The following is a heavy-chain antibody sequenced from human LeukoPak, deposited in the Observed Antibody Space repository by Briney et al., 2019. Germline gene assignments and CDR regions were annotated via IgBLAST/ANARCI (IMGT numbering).Heavy chain of an antibody. CDR2: FDPEDGET. D-gene: IGHD3-9*01. Sequence: ASVKVSCKVSGYTLTELSMHWVRQAPGKGLEWMGGFDPEDGETIYAQKFQGRVTMTEDTSTDTAYMELTSLRSEDTAVYYCARGSGYYDILTGYYRDYYGMDVWGQGTTVTVSS. CDR3: ARGSGYYDILTGYYRDYYGMDV. V-gene: IGHV1-24*01. CDR1: GYTLTELS. J-gene: IGHJ6*02.